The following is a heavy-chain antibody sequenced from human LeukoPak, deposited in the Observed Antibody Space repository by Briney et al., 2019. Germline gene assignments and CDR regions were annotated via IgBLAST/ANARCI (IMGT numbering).Heavy chain of an antibody. CDR3: ATNRVGTYDRPFDI. V-gene: IGHV4-61*08. J-gene: IGHJ3*02. CDR1: GGSISSGGYY. D-gene: IGHD1-26*01. CDR2: IHYTGTT. Sequence: PSETLSLTCTVSGGSISSGGYYWSWIRQPPGKGLEWIGDIHYTGTTKYNPSVKSRVTISIDTSKNQFSLELSSVTATDTAVYFRATNRVGTYDRPFDIWGQGTMVTVSS.